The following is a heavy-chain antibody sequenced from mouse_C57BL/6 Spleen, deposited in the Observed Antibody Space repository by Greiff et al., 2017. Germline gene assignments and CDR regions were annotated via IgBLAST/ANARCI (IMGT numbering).Heavy chain of an antibody. J-gene: IGHJ3*01. CDR1: GYSFTDYN. V-gene: IGHV1-39*01. CDR2: INPNYGTT. Sequence: EVQLVESGPELVKPGASVKISCKASGYSFTDYNMNWVKQSNGKSLEWIGVINPNYGTTSYNQKFKGKATLTVDQSSSTAYMQLNSLTSEDSAVYYCARWDYGSSYEGWFAYWGQGTLVTVSA. CDR3: ARWDYGSSYEGWFAY. D-gene: IGHD1-1*01.